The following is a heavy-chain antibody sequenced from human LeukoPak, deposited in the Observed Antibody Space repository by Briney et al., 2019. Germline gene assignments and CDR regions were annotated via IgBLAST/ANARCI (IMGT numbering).Heavy chain of an antibody. Sequence: PSEILSLTCTVSGGSISSYYWSWIRQPPGKGLEWIGYIYYSGSTNYNPSLKSRVTISVDTSKNQFSLKLTSVTAADTAVYYCARVGTGIHFDYWGRGTLVTVSS. CDR2: IYYSGST. CDR1: GGSISSYY. CDR3: ARVGTGIHFDY. J-gene: IGHJ4*02. V-gene: IGHV4-59*01. D-gene: IGHD7-27*01.